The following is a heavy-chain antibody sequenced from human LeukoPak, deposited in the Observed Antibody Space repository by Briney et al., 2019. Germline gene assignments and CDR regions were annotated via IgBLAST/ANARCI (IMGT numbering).Heavy chain of an antibody. Sequence: PGGSLSFSCAASGFTFSSYGMHWVRQAPGKGLEWVEVIWYDGSNKYYAGSVKGRFTISRDNSKITLYLQMDGLRAEDTAVYYCANEGFDYWGQGTLVTVSS. V-gene: IGHV3-33*06. CDR2: IWYDGSNK. CDR3: ANEGFDY. CDR1: GFTFSSYG. J-gene: IGHJ4*02.